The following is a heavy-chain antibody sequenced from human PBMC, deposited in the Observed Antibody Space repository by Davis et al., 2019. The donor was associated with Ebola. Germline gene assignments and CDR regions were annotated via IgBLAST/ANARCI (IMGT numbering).Heavy chain of an antibody. V-gene: IGHV1-18*04. J-gene: IGHJ6*02. CDR2: ISAYNGNT. Sequence: ASVKVSCKASGYTFTSYGISWVRQAPGQGLEWMGWISAYNGNTNYAQKFQGRVTITADKSTSTAYMELSSLRSEDTAVYYCAREINGGYSYGYITSYYYYGMDVWGQGTTVTVSS. D-gene: IGHD5-18*01. CDR3: AREINGGYSYGYITSYYYYGMDV. CDR1: GYTFTSYG.